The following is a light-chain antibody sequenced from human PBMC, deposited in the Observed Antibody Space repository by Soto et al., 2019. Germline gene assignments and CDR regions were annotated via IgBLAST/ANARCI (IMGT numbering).Light chain of an antibody. CDR3: QQYDNVPLT. V-gene: IGKV1-33*01. CDR2: EAS. CDR1: QDITND. J-gene: IGKJ4*01. Sequence: DIQMTQSPSSLSASVGDRVTITCQASQDITNDLNWYQQKTGKAPKVLIYEASNLETGVPSRFSGSGSGTDFTFTISSLQPEDIATYFCQQYDNVPLTFGGGTKVEI.